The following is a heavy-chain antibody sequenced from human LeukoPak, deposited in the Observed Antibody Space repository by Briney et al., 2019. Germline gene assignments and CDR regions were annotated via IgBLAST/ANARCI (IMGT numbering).Heavy chain of an antibody. CDR2: IWYDGSNK. D-gene: IGHD6-13*01. CDR1: GFSFSSYG. Sequence: GGSLRLSCAASGFSFSSYGMHWVRRAPGKGLEWVAVIWYDGSNKYYADSVKGRFTISRDNSKNTLYLQMNSLRAEDTAVYYCARAGTTWYVGLGNWGQGTLVTVSS. CDR3: ARAGTTWYVGLGN. J-gene: IGHJ4*02. V-gene: IGHV3-33*01.